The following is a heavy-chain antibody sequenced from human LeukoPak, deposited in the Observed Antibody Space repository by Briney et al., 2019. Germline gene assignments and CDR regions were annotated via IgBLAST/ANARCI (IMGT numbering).Heavy chain of an antibody. D-gene: IGHD5-18*01. V-gene: IGHV1-18*01. CDR2: ISAYNGNT. CDR3: ARDYGGGYTAMVYFDY. J-gene: IGHJ4*02. CDR1: GYTFTSYG. Sequence: GASVKVSCKASGYTFTSYGISWVRQAPGQGLEWMGWISAYNGNTNYAQKLQGRVTMTTDTSTSTAYMELRSLRSDDTAVYYCARDYGGGYTAMVYFDYWGQGTLVTVSS.